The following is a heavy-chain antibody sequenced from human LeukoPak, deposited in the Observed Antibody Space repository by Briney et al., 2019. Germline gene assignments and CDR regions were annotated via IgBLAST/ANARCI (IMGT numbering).Heavy chain of an antibody. Sequence: SETLSLTCTVSAGTFISSSHHWGWMRQSPGKWLEWIGTVYYGRTTYYNPSLDGRVTISLDTSANHFSLQLNSVTAADTAVYYCVRHDGRGGATMCASDSWGQGSLVTVSS. V-gene: IGHV4-39*01. CDR1: AGTFISSSHH. D-gene: IGHD5-12*01. CDR2: VYYGRTT. CDR3: VRHDGRGGATMCASDS. J-gene: IGHJ5*01.